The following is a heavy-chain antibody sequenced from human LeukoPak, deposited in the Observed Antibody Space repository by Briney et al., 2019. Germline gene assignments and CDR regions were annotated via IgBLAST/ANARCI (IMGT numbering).Heavy chain of an antibody. J-gene: IGHJ4*02. V-gene: IGHV3-30*02. CDR2: IRYDGSNK. CDR1: GFTFSSYG. Sequence: GGSLRLFCAASGFTFSSYGMHWVRQAPGKGLEWVAFIRYDGSNKYYADSVKGRFTISRDNSKNTLYLQMNSLRAEDTAVYYCAKRVAVAGTFDYWGQGTLVTVSS. CDR3: AKRVAVAGTFDY. D-gene: IGHD6-19*01.